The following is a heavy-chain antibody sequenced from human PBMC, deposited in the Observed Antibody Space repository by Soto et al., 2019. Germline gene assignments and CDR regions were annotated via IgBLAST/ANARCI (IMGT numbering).Heavy chain of an antibody. D-gene: IGHD5-18*01. Sequence: HPGGSLRLSCAASGFTFSSYGMHWARQAPGKGLEWVAVISYDGSNKYYADSVKGRFTISRDNSKNTLYLQMNSLRAEDTAVYYCAKPKEGWIQLWLQFDYWGQGTLVTVSS. CDR3: AKPKEGWIQLWLQFDY. J-gene: IGHJ4*02. V-gene: IGHV3-30*18. CDR1: GFTFSSYG. CDR2: ISYDGSNK.